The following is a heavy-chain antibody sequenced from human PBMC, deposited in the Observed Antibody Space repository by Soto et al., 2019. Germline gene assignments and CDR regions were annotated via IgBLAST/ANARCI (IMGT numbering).Heavy chain of an antibody. CDR3: VRDQQWLLPVPLNFDY. V-gene: IGHV1-18*01. D-gene: IGHD6-19*01. CDR2: ISAFNGET. J-gene: IGHJ4*02. Sequence: QIQLVQSGAEVKKPGASVKVSGKASGFTFSDYGFSWVRQAPGRGLEWMGWISAFNGETNYTQKSEGRVAMTTDAATTTAYMELRSLTVDDTAVYYCVRDQQWLLPVPLNFDYWGQGTVVTVSS. CDR1: GFTFSDYG.